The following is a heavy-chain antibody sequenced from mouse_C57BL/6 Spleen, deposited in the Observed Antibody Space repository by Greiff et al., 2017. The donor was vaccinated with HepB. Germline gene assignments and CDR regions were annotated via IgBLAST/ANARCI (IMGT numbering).Heavy chain of an antibody. J-gene: IGHJ1*03. Sequence: EVQRVESGPGLVKPSQSLSLTCSVTGYSITSGYYWNWIRQFPGNKLEWMGYISYDGSNNYNPSLKNRISITRDTSKNQFFLKLNSVTTEDTATYYCARGRVGGYFDVWGTGTTVTVSS. CDR1: GYSITSGYY. D-gene: IGHD1-1*01. CDR3: ARGRVGGYFDV. V-gene: IGHV3-6*01. CDR2: ISYDGSN.